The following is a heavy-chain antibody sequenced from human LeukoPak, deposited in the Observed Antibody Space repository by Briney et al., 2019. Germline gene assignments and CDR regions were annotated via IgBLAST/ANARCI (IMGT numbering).Heavy chain of an antibody. J-gene: IGHJ3*02. CDR2: IGTAGEI. CDR1: GFTFSSYD. D-gene: IGHD6-25*01. V-gene: IGHV3-13*01. Sequence: GGSLRLSCAASGFTFSSYDIHWVRHATGKGLEWVSGIGTAGEIYYPGSVKGRFTISRENAKNSLYLQMNSLRAEDTAVYYCARRSAAKDAFDIWGQGTKVTVSS. CDR3: ARRSAAKDAFDI.